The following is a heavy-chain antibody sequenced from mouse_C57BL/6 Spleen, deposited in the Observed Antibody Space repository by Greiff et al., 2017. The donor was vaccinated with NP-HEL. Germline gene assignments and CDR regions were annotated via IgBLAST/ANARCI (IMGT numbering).Heavy chain of an antibody. CDR3: ARNDGQLRLQRDYYAMDY. Sequence: QVQLKESGPGLVAPSQSLSITCTVSGFSLTSYAISWVRQPPGKGLEWLGVIWTGGGTNYNSALKSRLSISKDNSKSQVFLKMNSLQTDDTARYYCARNDGQLRLQRDYYAMDYWGQGTSVTVSS. J-gene: IGHJ4*01. D-gene: IGHD3-2*02. CDR2: IWTGGGT. V-gene: IGHV2-9-1*01. CDR1: GFSLTSYA.